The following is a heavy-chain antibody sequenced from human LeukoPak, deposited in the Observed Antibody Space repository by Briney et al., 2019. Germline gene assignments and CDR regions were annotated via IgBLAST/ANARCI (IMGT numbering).Heavy chain of an antibody. CDR1: GGTFSTFA. J-gene: IGHJ4*02. Sequence: ASVNVSCKASGGTFSTFAIGWVRQAPGQGLEWMGWTSAYNDKTKYAQRLEGRVTMTTDTSTSTAYMEMRSLRSDDTAVYYCARGTYFDYWGQGTLVTVSS. CDR3: ARGTYFDY. V-gene: IGHV1-18*01. D-gene: IGHD1-1*01. CDR2: TSAYNDKT.